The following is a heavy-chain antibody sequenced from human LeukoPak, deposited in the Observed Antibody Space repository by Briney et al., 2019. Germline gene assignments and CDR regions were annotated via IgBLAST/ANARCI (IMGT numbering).Heavy chain of an antibody. V-gene: IGHV4-4*07. Sequence: SETLSLTCTVSGGSITTYYWSWIRQPAGKGLEWIGRIYSSGGTVYNPSLKSRVTMSVDTSKNQFFLKLRSVTAANMAVYYCARVEATHDAFDIWGQGTMVTVSS. J-gene: IGHJ3*02. CDR2: IYSSGGT. CDR1: GGSITTYY. CDR3: ARVEATHDAFDI. D-gene: IGHD1-26*01.